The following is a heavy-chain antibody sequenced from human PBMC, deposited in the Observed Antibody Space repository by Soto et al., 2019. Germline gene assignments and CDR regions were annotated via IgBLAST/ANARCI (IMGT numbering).Heavy chain of an antibody. CDR1: GYTFTSYY. CDR2: INPSGGST. V-gene: IGHV1-46*03. CDR3: AREIAARPGGDY. Sequence: ASMKVSCKASGYTFTSYYMHWVRQAPGQGLEWMGIINPSGGSTSYAQKFQGRVTMTRDTSTSTVYMELSSLRSEDTAVYYCAREIAARPGGDYWGQGTLVTVSS. D-gene: IGHD6-6*01. J-gene: IGHJ4*02.